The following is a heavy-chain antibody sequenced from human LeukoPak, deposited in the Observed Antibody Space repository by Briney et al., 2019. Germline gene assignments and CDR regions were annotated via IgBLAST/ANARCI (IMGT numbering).Heavy chain of an antibody. V-gene: IGHV1-69*01. CDR2: IIPIFGTA. CDR3: ARTYYYGREQGFDY. Sequence: GSSVRVSCKASGGTFSSYAISWVRQAPGQGLEWMGGIIPIFGTANYAQKFQGRVTITADESTSTAHMELSSLRSEDTAVYYCARTYYYGREQGFDYWGQGTPVTVSS. CDR1: GGTFSSYA. J-gene: IGHJ4*02. D-gene: IGHD3-10*01.